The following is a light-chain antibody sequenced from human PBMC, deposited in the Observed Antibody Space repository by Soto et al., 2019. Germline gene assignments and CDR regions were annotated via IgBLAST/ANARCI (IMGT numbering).Light chain of an antibody. Sequence: QSVLTQPRSVSGSPGHSVTISCTGTSSDVGGYSYVSWYQQHPGKAPKLMISDVSKRPSGVPDRFSGSKFGNTDSLTISGLQAEDEADYYCSSYTAGGTIFGTGTKLTVL. J-gene: IGLJ1*01. CDR2: DVS. CDR1: SSDVGGYSY. CDR3: SSYTAGGTI. V-gene: IGLV2-11*01.